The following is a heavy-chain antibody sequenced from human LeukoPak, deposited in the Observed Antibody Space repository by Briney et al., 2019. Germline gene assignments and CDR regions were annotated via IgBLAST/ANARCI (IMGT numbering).Heavy chain of an antibody. CDR2: ISSSSSYI. V-gene: IGHV3-21*04. D-gene: IGHD6-13*01. CDR3: AKSLIAAAGTGAFDI. J-gene: IGHJ3*02. CDR1: GFTFSSYS. Sequence: GGSLRLSCAASGFTFSSYSMNWVRQAPGKGLEWVTTISSSSSYIYYADSVKGRFTISRDNSKNTLYLQMNSLSAEDTAVYYCAKSLIAAAGTGAFDIWGQGTMVTVSS.